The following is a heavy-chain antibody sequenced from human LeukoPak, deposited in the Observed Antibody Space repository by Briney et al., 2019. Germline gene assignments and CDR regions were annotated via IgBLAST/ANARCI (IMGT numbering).Heavy chain of an antibody. CDR3: ARDISSGYYVFDY. V-gene: IGHV3-53*01. CDR1: GFTVSSNY. Sequence: GGSLRLSCAASGFTVSSNYMSWVRQAPGKGLEWVSVIYSGGSTYYADSVKGRFTISRDNSKNTLYLQMNSLRAEDTAVYYCARDISSGYYVFDYWGQGTLVTVSS. D-gene: IGHD3-22*01. CDR2: IYSGGST. J-gene: IGHJ4*02.